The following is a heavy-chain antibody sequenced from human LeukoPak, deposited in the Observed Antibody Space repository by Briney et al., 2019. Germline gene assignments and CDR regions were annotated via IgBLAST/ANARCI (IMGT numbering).Heavy chain of an antibody. CDR1: GYTFTGYY. CDR2: INPNSGGT. CDR3: ARDCSGGSCYGWAFDI. Sequence: ASVKVSCKASGYTFTGYYMHWVRQAPGQGLEWMGWINPNSGGTNYAQKFQGRVTMTRDTSISTAYMELSRLRSDDTAVYYCARDCSGGSCYGWAFDIWGQGTMVTVSS. J-gene: IGHJ3*02. V-gene: IGHV1-2*02. D-gene: IGHD2-15*01.